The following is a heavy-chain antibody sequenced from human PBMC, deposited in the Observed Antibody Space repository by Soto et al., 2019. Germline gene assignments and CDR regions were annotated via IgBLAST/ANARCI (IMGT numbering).Heavy chain of an antibody. D-gene: IGHD3-10*01. CDR2: IIPIFGTP. CDR1: GGTFNSYG. V-gene: IGHV1-69*06. J-gene: IGHJ3*01. CDR3: ARDSEMTRIEFGALGV. Sequence: QVHLVQAGAEVKKPGSSVKVSCKVSGGTFNSYGISWVRQAPGQGLEWMGGIIPIFGTPIYAQQFQGRVTISADKSTSTAYMEVTSLRSEDAAVYFCARDSEMTRIEFGALGVWGQGTKVTVS.